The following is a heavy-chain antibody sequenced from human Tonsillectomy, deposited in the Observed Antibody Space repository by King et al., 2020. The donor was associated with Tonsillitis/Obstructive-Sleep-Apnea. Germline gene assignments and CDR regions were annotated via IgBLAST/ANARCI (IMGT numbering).Heavy chain of an antibody. CDR3: AKDRLEMATIIDY. J-gene: IGHJ4*02. CDR2: ISFDGSNK. D-gene: IGHD5-24*01. V-gene: IGHV3-30*18. Sequence: VQLVESGGGGVQPGRSLRLSCAASGFTFSSYGMPWVRQAPGKGLEWVAVISFDGSNKYYADSVKGRFTISRDNSKNTLYLQMNSLRAEDTAVYYCAKDRLEMATIIDYWGQGTLVTVSS. CDR1: GFTFSSYG.